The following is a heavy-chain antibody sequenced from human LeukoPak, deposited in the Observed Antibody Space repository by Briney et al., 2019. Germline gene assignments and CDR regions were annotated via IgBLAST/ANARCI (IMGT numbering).Heavy chain of an antibody. V-gene: IGHV3-9*01. J-gene: IGHJ3*02. CDR3: AKALSSSNDAFDI. D-gene: IGHD6-13*01. CDR2: ISWNSGSI. CDR1: GFTFDDYA. Sequence: GGSLRLSCAASGFTFDDYAMHWVRQAPGKGLEWVSGISWNSGSIGYADSVKGRFTISRDNAKNSLYLQMNSLRAEDTALYYCAKALSSSNDAFDIWSQGTMVTVSS.